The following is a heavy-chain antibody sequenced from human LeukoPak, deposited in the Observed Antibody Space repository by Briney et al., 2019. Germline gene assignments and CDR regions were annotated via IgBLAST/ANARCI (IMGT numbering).Heavy chain of an antibody. CDR1: GYTFTNYG. V-gene: IGHV1-18*01. Sequence: ASVKVSCKGSGYTFTNYGISWVGQAPGQGLEWVGWISAYNGDTNYAQKLQGRVTMTTDTSTSTAYMELRSLRSDDTAVYYCARDQGYYDSSGPDYWGQGTLVTVSS. J-gene: IGHJ4*02. CDR3: ARDQGYYDSSGPDY. D-gene: IGHD3-22*01. CDR2: ISAYNGDT.